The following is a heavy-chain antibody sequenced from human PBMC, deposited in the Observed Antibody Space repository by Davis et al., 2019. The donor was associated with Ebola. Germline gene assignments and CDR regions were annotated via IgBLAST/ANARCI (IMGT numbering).Heavy chain of an antibody. CDR3: TRVTDYGMDV. D-gene: IGHD2-21*02. J-gene: IGHJ6*02. CDR1: GFTFSDYY. Sequence: GESLKISCAASGFTFSDYYMSWIRQAPGKGLEWVSYISSSSSTIYYADSVKGRFTISRDNAKNSLYLQMNSLRAEDTAVYYCTRVTDYGMDVWGQGTTVTVSS. V-gene: IGHV3-11*04. CDR2: ISSSSSTI.